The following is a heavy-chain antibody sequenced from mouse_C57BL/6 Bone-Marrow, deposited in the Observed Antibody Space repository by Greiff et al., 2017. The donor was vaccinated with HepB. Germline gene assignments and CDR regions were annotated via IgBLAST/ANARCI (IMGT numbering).Heavy chain of an antibody. CDR2: INPNNGGT. V-gene: IGHV1-18*01. CDR3: ARGIPYGGRYFDV. Sequence: EVQLQQSGPELVKPGASVKIPCKASGYTFTDYNMDWVKQSHGKSLEWIGDINPNNGGTIYNQKFKGKATLTVDKSSSTAYMELRSLTSEDTAVYYCARGIPYGGRYFDVWGTGTTVTVSS. J-gene: IGHJ1*03. D-gene: IGHD1-1*01. CDR1: GYTFTDYN.